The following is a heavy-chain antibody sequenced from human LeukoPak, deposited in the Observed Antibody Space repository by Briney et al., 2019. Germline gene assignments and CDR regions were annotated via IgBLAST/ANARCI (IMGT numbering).Heavy chain of an antibody. J-gene: IGHJ4*02. V-gene: IGHV1-2*02. CDR2: INPNSGGT. D-gene: IGHD6-19*01. CDR1: GYTFTGYY. Sequence: GASVKVSCKASGYTFTGYYMHWVRQAPGQGPEWMGWINPNSGGTNYAQKLQGRVTMTTDASTSAAYMELRSLRSDDTAVYYCARSVRGGWDYWGQGTLVTVSS. CDR3: ARSVRGGWDY.